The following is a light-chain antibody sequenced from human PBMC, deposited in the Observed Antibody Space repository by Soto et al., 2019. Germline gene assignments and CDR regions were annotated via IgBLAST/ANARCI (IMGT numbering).Light chain of an antibody. CDR3: QQNFTTPHT. CDR2: AAS. J-gene: IGKJ2*01. Sequence: DIQMTQSPSSLSASVGDSVTITCRASQSISSSLNWYQQKPGKAPRLLIYAASTLQSGVPSGFSGSGSGTDFALTISSLQHENFDTYYCQQNFTTPHTFGQGTKVDIK. CDR1: QSISSS. V-gene: IGKV1-39*01.